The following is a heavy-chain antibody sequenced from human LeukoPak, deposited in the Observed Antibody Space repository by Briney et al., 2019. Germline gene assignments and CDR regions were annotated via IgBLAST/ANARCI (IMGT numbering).Heavy chain of an antibody. CDR3: AKDTFSYGSGSYFDY. J-gene: IGHJ4*02. CDR1: GFTFSDHY. V-gene: IGHV3-30*02. Sequence: PGGSLRLSCAASGFTFSDHYIDWVRQAPGKGLEWVAFIRYDGSNKYYANSVKGRFTISRDNSKNTLYLQMNSLRAEDTAVYYCAKDTFSYGSGSYFDYWGQGTLVTVSS. D-gene: IGHD3-10*01. CDR2: IRYDGSNK.